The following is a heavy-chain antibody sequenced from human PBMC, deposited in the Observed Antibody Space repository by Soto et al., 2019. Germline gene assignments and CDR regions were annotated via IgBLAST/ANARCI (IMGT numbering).Heavy chain of an antibody. V-gene: IGHV4-4*07. CDR1: CGSISTYY. J-gene: IGHJ6*02. CDR3: ERGAADGVDYGMDL. Sequence: SETLSLTCTFSCGSISTYYWSWIRQPAGKGLEWIGRVYTSGGTNYNPSLKSRVTMSRDTSKKQFFLSLSSVTAADTAVYYCERGAADGVDYGMDLWGQGTTVT. CDR2: VYTSGGT. D-gene: IGHD6-13*01.